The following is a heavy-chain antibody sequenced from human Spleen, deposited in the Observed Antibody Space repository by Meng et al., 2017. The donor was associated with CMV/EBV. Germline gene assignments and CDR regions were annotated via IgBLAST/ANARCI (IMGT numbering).Heavy chain of an antibody. CDR3: TKDRSGLPGSYFDS. V-gene: IGHV4-30-4*03. CDR1: GGSISSGDYC. D-gene: IGHD3/OR15-3a*01. Sequence: SETLSLTCTVSGGSISSGDYCWSWIRQPPGKGLEWIGYIYHSGNTYYNPSLKSRVIISGDTSKTQLSLNLTSVTAADTAVYYCTKDRSGLPGSYFDSWGQGEWVTVSS. CDR2: IYHSGNT. J-gene: IGHJ4*02.